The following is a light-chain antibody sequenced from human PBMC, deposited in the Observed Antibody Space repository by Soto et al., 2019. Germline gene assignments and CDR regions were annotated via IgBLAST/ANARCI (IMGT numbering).Light chain of an antibody. CDR2: AAS. Sequence: DIQMTQSPSTLSGSVGDRVTTTCRASQYIGIYLNWYQKKPGKAPKVLIHAASRVQSGVPSTFTVTISSLQPEDFATYSCQQYYNLPITFGQGTRLEIK. CDR1: QYIGIY. CDR3: QQYYNLPIT. J-gene: IGKJ5*01. V-gene: IGKV1-33*01.